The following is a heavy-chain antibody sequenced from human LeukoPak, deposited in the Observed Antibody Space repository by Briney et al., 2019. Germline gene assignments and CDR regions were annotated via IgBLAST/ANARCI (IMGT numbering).Heavy chain of an antibody. J-gene: IGHJ3*02. V-gene: IGHV3-30*02. CDR1: GFTFSSNG. D-gene: IGHD1-26*01. CDR3: AKDRSDGADAFDI. Sequence: GGSLRLSCAASGFTFSSNGMPWVRQAPGKGLEWVAFIRFDGSNTYYADSVKGRLTISRDTSKNTLYLQMNSLRAEDTAVYYCAKDRSDGADAFDIWGQGTMVTVSS. CDR2: IRFDGSNT.